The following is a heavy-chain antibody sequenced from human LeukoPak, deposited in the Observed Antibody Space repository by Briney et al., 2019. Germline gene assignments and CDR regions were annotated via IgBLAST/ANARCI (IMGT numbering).Heavy chain of an antibody. CDR1: GGSISSYY. J-gene: IGHJ3*02. CDR2: INHSGST. Sequence: SETLSLTCTVSGGSISSYYWSWIRQPPGKGLEWIGEINHSGSTNYNPSLKSRVTISVDTSKNQFSLKLSSVTAADTAVYYCARGPKYAYCSSTSCYSAFDIWGQGTMVTVSS. V-gene: IGHV4-34*01. CDR3: ARGPKYAYCSSTSCYSAFDI. D-gene: IGHD2-2*02.